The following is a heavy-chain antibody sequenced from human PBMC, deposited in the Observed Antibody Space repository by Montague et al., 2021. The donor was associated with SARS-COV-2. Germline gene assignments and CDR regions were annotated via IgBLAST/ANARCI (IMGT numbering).Heavy chain of an antibody. J-gene: IGHJ4*02. Sequence: SETLSLTCTVSGGSISSSSYYWGWIRQPPGKGLEWIGSIYYSGSTYYNPSLKIRVTISVDTSKNQFSLKLSSVTAADTAVYYCASPNFVWYPHHAYCFDYWGQGTLVTVSS. CDR1: GGSISSSSYY. V-gene: IGHV4-39*01. D-gene: IGHD6-13*01. CDR2: IYYSGST. CDR3: ASPNFVWYPHHAYCFDY.